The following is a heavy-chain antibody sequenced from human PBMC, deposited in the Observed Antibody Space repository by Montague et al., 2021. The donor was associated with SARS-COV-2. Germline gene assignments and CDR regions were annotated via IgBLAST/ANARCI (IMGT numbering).Heavy chain of an antibody. CDR1: GGSFSGYY. J-gene: IGHJ1*01. CDR2: IHHSGST. Sequence: SETLSLTCAVYGGSFSGYYWSWIRQPPGKGLEWIGEIHHSGSTNYNPSLKSRVTISVDTSKNQFSLKLSSVTAADTAVYYCARATLGMNMLVVVMSAFDYSLYVWGQGTMVTVSS. CDR3: ARATLGMNMLVVVMSAFDYSLYV. V-gene: IGHV4-34*01. D-gene: IGHD3-22*01.